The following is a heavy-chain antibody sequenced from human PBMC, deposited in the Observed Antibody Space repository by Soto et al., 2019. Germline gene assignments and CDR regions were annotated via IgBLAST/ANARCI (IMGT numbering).Heavy chain of an antibody. V-gene: IGHV4-4*07. CDR1: GGSISNYY. D-gene: IGHD6-13*01. Sequence: SETLSLTCTVSGGSISNYYWTWIRQPAGKGLEWIGRMYTSGSTNYNPSLKSRVTMSVDTSKNQFSLRLSSVTAADTAVYYCARVSHSTASYYEYYGMDIWGQGTTVTVSS. CDR3: ARVSHSTASYYEYYGMDI. J-gene: IGHJ6*02. CDR2: MYTSGST.